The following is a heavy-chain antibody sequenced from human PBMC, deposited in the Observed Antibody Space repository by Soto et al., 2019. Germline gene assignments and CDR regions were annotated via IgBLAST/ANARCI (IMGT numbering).Heavy chain of an antibody. Sequence: GGSLRLSCAASGFTFSSYAMHWVRQAPGKGLEWVAGISGDGTNKYYADSVKGRFTISRDSSKNTLYLQMNSQRGEDTAVYYCARGNTAMGYWGQGTLVTVSS. D-gene: IGHD5-18*01. CDR3: ARGNTAMGY. CDR2: ISGDGTNK. J-gene: IGHJ4*02. CDR1: GFTFSSYA. V-gene: IGHV3-30-3*01.